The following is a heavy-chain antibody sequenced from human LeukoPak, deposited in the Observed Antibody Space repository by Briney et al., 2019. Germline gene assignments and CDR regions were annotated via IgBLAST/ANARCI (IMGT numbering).Heavy chain of an antibody. CDR2: ISSSSSTI. Sequence: GGSLRLSCAASGFTFSSYSMNWVRQAPGKGLEWVSYISSSSSTIYYADSVKGRFTISRDNAKNSLYLQMNSLRDEDTAVYYCARVPATTSLYYYYGMDVWGQGTTVTVSS. D-gene: IGHD1/OR15-1a*01. J-gene: IGHJ6*02. CDR3: ARVPATTSLYYYYGMDV. V-gene: IGHV3-48*02. CDR1: GFTFSSYS.